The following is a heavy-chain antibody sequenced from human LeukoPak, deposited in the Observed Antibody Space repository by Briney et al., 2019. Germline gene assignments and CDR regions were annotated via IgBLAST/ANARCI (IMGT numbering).Heavy chain of an antibody. D-gene: IGHD3-22*01. V-gene: IGHV1-2*06. CDR3: AREVGTMIVGGFDP. CDR1: GYTFTGYY. CDR2: INPNSGGT. J-gene: IGHJ5*02. Sequence: ASVKVSCRASGYTFTGYYMHWVRQAPGQGLEWMGRINPNSGGTNYAQKFQGRVTMTRDTSISTAYMELSRLRSDDTAVYYCAREVGTMIVGGFDPWGQGTLVTVSS.